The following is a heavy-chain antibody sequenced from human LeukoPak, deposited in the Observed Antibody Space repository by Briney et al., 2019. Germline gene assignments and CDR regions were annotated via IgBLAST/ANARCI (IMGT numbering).Heavy chain of an antibody. J-gene: IGHJ6*02. V-gene: IGHV3-7*03. D-gene: IGHD3-22*01. CDR1: GFTFSDYW. CDR2: IKQDGGDK. Sequence: PGGSLRLSCAASGFTFSDYWMSWVRQAPGKGLEWVANIKQDGGDKNYLDSVKGRFAISRDNAKNSLYLQMNSLRADDTAVYYCASNLPLHYYYGSRGDYYYGIDVWGQGTTVTVSS. CDR3: ASNLPLHYYYGSRGDYYYGIDV.